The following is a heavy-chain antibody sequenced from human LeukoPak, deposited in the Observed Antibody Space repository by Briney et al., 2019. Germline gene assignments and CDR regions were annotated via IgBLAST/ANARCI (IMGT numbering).Heavy chain of an antibody. CDR2: ISTNGSTT. CDR3: ARGALHVFDY. CDR1: GFTFSDYE. J-gene: IGHJ4*02. V-gene: IGHV3-48*03. Sequence: GGSLRLSCAASGFTFSDYEINWVRQAPGKGLEWVSCISTNGSTTYYAESVNGRLTISRENAKKSLFLQMNTLTAEDTAVYYCARGALHVFDYWGQGTPVTVSS. D-gene: IGHD3-10*02.